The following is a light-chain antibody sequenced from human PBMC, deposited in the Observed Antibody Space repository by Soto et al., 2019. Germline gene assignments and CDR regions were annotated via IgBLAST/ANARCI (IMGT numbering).Light chain of an antibody. CDR3: QQYNKWPLT. CDR1: ESVSNN. J-gene: IGKJ4*01. V-gene: IGKV3-15*01. Sequence: EIVLTQSPATLSVSQGERATLSCRASESVSNNLAWYQQKPGQAPRLLIFGASARAIGIPARFSGSGSGTEFTLTISSLQSEDFAVYYCQQYNKWPLTFGGGTKVEIK. CDR2: GAS.